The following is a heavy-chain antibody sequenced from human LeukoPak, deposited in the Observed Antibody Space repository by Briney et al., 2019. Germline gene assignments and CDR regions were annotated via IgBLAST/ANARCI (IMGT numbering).Heavy chain of an antibody. CDR2: IYYSGST. Sequence: SETLSLTCTVSGGSISSYYWSWIRQPPGKGLEWIGYIYYSGSTYYNPSLKSRVTISVDTSKNQFSLKLSSVTAADTAVYYCARVGVLWGSYRYPDYWGQETLVTVSS. CDR1: GGSISSYY. CDR3: ARVGVLWGSYRYPDY. J-gene: IGHJ4*02. V-gene: IGHV4-30-4*01. D-gene: IGHD3-16*02.